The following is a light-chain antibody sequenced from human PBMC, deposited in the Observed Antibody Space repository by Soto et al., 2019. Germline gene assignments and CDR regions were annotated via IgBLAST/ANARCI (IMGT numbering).Light chain of an antibody. CDR3: HQFGYSPRT. CDR2: ATS. CDR1: QTVNSDY. Sequence: EIVLTQSPGTLCLSPGETATLSCRASQTVNSDYLAWFQQRPGQAPRLLIFATSRRATDIPDRFSGSGSGTDFTLAIRRLEPEDFAVYYCHQFGYSPRTFGKGTKVDIK. V-gene: IGKV3-20*01. J-gene: IGKJ1*01.